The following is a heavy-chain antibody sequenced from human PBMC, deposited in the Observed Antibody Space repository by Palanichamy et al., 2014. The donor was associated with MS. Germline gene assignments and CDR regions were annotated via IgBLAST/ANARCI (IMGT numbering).Heavy chain of an antibody. CDR2: MYHSGGT. D-gene: IGHD3-10*01. J-gene: IGHJ6*02. CDR1: GYSISSGYY. Sequence: QVQLQESGPGLVKPSETLSLTCDVSGYSISSGYYWGWIRQSPGKGLEWIGSMYHSGGTYYNPSLKSRVTTSVDTSTNQFSLKLSSVTAADTAVYYCVRHGITLVRGVPLIQYGLDVWGQGATVAVS. V-gene: IGHV4-38-2*01. CDR3: VRHGITLVRGVPLIQYGLDV.